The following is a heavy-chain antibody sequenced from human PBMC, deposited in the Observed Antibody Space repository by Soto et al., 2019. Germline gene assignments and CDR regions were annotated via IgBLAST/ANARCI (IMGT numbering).Heavy chain of an antibody. J-gene: IGHJ5*02. CDR3: AGQTFTIAAASYGRGNWFDP. D-gene: IGHD6-25*01. CDR1: GGSITSSSHF. CDR2: IYFTGNT. Sequence: PSETLSLTCTVSGGSITSSSHFWGWVRQPPGKGLEWIGTIYFTGNTYYTPSLKSRLTMSIDTSKNEFSLRLNSVTAADTAVYYCAGQTFTIAAASYGRGNWFDPWGPGTLVTVSS. V-gene: IGHV4-39*01.